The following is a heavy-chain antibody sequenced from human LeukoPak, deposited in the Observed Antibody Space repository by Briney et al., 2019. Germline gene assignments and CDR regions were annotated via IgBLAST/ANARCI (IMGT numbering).Heavy chain of an antibody. CDR3: ARDEGGTAVRYYFDY. Sequence: ASVKVSCKASGYIFSIYGISWVRQAPGQGLEWMGCISGYNGNTNYAQKLQGRVTMTRDTSTSTVYMELSSLRSEGTAVYYCARDEGGTAVRYYFDYWGQGTLVTASS. D-gene: IGHD2-21*02. CDR2: ISGYNGNT. J-gene: IGHJ4*02. V-gene: IGHV1-18*01. CDR1: GYIFSIYG.